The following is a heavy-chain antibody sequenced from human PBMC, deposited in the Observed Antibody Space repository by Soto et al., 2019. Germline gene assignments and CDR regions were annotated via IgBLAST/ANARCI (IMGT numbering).Heavy chain of an antibody. D-gene: IGHD3-22*01. CDR3: ARVIGGYYYDSSGYYPFDY. Sequence: GASVKVSCKASGYTFTSYGISWVRQAPGQGLEWMGWISAYNGNTNYAQKLQGRVTMTTDTSTSTAYMELRSLRSDDTAVYYCARVIGGYYYDSSGYYPFDYWGQGTLVTAPQ. CDR1: GYTFTSYG. V-gene: IGHV1-18*01. J-gene: IGHJ4*02. CDR2: ISAYNGNT.